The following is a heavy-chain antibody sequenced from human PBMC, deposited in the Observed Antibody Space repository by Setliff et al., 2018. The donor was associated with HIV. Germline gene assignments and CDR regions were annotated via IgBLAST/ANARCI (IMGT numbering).Heavy chain of an antibody. J-gene: IGHJ3*02. D-gene: IGHD1-26*01. V-gene: IGHV4-34*01. CDR3: ARSTYSGSYYERPFDI. CDR1: GGSFSGYY. Sequence: SETLSLTCAVYGGSFSGYYWSWIRQPPDKGLEWIGSFHYSGSTSYNPSLRSRVTISIDRSKNQFSLKLSSVTAADTAVYYCARSTYSGSYYERPFDIWGQGTMVTVSS. CDR2: FHYSGST.